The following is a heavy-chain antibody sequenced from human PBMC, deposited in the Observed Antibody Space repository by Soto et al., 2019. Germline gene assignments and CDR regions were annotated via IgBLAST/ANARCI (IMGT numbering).Heavy chain of an antibody. CDR2: ISAYNGNT. V-gene: IGHV1-18*01. CDR3: AREFYYDSSGIGFDS. Sequence: GASVKVSCKASGYTFTSYGISWVRQAPGQGLEWMGWISAYNGNTNYAQKLQGRVTMTTDTSTSTAYMELRSSVTAADTAIYYCAREFYYDSSGIGFDSWGQGTLVTVSS. J-gene: IGHJ4*02. D-gene: IGHD3-22*01. CDR1: GYTFTSYG.